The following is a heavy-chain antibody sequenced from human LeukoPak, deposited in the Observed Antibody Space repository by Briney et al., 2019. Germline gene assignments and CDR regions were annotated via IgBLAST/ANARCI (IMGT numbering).Heavy chain of an antibody. J-gene: IGHJ6*03. CDR2: INPSGGST. V-gene: IGHV1-46*01. CDR1: GYTFTSYY. Sequence: ASVKVSCKASGYTFTSYYMHWVRQAPGQGLEWMGIINPSGGSTSYAQKFQGRVTITADKSTSTAYMELSSLRSEDTAVYYCARSLRVVVAATPDYYYMDVWGKGTTVTVSS. CDR3: ARSLRVVVAATPDYYYMDV. D-gene: IGHD2-15*01.